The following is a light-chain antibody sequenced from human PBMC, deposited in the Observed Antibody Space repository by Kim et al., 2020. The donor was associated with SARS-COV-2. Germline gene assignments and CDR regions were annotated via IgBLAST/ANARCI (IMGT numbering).Light chain of an antibody. Sequence: ALGQTVRITCQGDSLRTYYASWYQQKPGQAPVLVNYGNNNRPSGIPDRFSGSSSGNTASLTITGAQAEDEADYYCNSRDNSGTHWVFGGGTKLTV. J-gene: IGLJ3*02. CDR3: NSRDNSGTHWV. V-gene: IGLV3-19*01. CDR1: SLRTYY. CDR2: GNN.